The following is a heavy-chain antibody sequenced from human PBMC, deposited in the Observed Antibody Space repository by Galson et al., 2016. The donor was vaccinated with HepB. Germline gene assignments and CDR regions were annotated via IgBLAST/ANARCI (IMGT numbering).Heavy chain of an antibody. V-gene: IGHV1-69*13. CDR1: GGTFSSYA. D-gene: IGHD2-15*01. CDR2: IIPIFATA. Sequence: SVKVSCKASGGTFSSYAISWVRQAPGHGLEWMGGIIPIFATANYAQKFQGRVTITADESTSTAYMGLSSLRSEDTAVYYCARKPCSGGSCQYYFDYWGQGTLVTVSS. J-gene: IGHJ4*02. CDR3: ARKPCSGGSCQYYFDY.